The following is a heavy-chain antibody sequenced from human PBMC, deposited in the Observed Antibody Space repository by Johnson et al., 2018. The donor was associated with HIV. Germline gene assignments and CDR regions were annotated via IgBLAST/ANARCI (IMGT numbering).Heavy chain of an antibody. J-gene: IGHJ3*02. V-gene: IGHV3-30*04. CDR2: ISYDGSNK. D-gene: IGHD2-2*01. Sequence: QVLLVESGGGVVQPGRSLRLSCAASGFTFSSYAMHWVRQAPGKGLEWVAVISYDGSNKYYADSVKGRFTISRDNSKNTLYLQRNSLRAEDTAVYYCASVAPAHDALDIWGQGTMVNVSS. CDR3: ASVAPAHDALDI. CDR1: GFTFSSYA.